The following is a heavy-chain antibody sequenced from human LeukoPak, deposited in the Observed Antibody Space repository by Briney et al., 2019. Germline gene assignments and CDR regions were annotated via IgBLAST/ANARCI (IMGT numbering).Heavy chain of an antibody. CDR3: ARESAAAPWXFXX. CDR2: VSSSGSTI. J-gene: IGHJ4*02. CDR1: GFTFSSYE. Sequence: QPGGSLRLSCAASGFTFSSYEMNWVRQAPGKGLEWVSYVSSSGSTIYYADSVKGRFTISRDNAKNSLYLQMNSLRAEDTAVYYCARESAAAPWXFXXWGQXXLVT. V-gene: IGHV3-48*03. D-gene: IGHD6-13*01.